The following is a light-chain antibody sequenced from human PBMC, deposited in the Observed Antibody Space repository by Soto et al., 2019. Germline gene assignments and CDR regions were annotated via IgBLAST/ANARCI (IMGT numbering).Light chain of an antibody. CDR3: QQYGSSRK. J-gene: IGKJ1*01. CDR1: QSVSSSY. CDR2: GAS. Sequence: EIVLTQSPGTLSLSPGERATLSCRASQSVSSSYLAWYQQKPGQAPRLLIYGASSRATGSPDRFSGSGSGTDFTLTISRLEPEDFAVYYCQQYGSSRKFGQGTKVEIK. V-gene: IGKV3-20*01.